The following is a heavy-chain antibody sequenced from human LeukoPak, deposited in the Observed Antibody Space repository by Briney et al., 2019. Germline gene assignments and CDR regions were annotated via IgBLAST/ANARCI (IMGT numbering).Heavy chain of an antibody. CDR3: ARHSGYSSFRHYYYMDV. CDR1: GGSISSGDYY. V-gene: IGHV4-31*03. Sequence: SQTLSLTCTVSGGSISSGDYYWGWIRQHPGKGLEWIGYIYYSGFTYYNPSLKSRLTLSVDTSTNQFSLKLSSVTAADTAVYYCARHSGYSSFRHYYYMDVWGKGTTVTVSS. J-gene: IGHJ6*03. CDR2: IYYSGFT. D-gene: IGHD6-19*01.